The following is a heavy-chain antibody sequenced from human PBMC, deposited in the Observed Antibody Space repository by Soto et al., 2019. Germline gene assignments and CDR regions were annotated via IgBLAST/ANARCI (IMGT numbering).Heavy chain of an antibody. V-gene: IGHV4-34*01. CDR3: ARSDGRY. Sequence: SETLSLSYAVYGGYFSGYYWSWIRQPPGKGLEWIGEINHSGSTNYNPPLKSRVTISVDTSKNQFSLKLSSVTAADTAVYYCARSDGRYWGQGTLVTVS. CDR2: INHSGST. J-gene: IGHJ4*02. CDR1: GGYFSGYY.